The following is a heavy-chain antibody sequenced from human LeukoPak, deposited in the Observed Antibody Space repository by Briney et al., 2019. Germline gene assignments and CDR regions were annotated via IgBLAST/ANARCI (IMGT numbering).Heavy chain of an antibody. CDR1: GFTFSSYW. CDR3: ARDMPPGVVVVTAPGWFDP. CDR2: IKQDGSEK. D-gene: IGHD2-21*02. J-gene: IGHJ5*02. V-gene: IGHV3-7*01. Sequence: GGSLRLSCAASGFTFSSYWMSWVRQAPGKGLEWVANIKQDGSEKYYVDSVKGRFTISRDNAKNSLYLQMNRLRAEDTAVYYCARDMPPGVVVVTAPGWFDPWGQGTLVTVSS.